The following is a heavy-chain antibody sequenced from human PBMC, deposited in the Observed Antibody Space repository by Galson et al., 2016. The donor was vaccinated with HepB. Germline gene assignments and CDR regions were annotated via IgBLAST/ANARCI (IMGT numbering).Heavy chain of an antibody. Sequence: SVKVSCKASGYTFTDYYIHWVRLAPGQGLEWMGWINPSSGGTNYAQKFQGRVTMTRDTSISTAYLEVSRLRSDDTAVYYCARVSATVTTLRSPPNHPFDIWGQGTMVTVSS. CDR2: INPSSGGT. CDR3: ARVSATVTTLRSPPNHPFDI. J-gene: IGHJ3*02. D-gene: IGHD4-17*01. CDR1: GYTFTDYY. V-gene: IGHV1-2*02.